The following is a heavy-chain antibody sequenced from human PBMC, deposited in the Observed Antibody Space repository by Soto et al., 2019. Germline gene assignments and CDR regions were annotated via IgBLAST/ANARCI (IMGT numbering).Heavy chain of an antibody. J-gene: IGHJ3*02. CDR3: ARDSPVSGDSNQPYDASDI. CDR1: GFTFSSHG. V-gene: IGHV3-33*01. D-gene: IGHD2-21*01. Sequence: GSLRLSCAASGFTFSSHGIHWVRQAPGKGLEWVAVIWYDGTNQYYADSVKGRFTISRDNSKNMVYLQMNSLRAEDTAVYYCARDSPVSGDSNQPYDASDIWGQGTMVTVSS. CDR2: IWYDGTNQ.